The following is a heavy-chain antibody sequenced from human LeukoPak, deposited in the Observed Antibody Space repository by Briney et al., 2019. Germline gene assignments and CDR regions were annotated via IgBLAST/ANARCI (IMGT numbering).Heavy chain of an antibody. CDR2: ISSSSSYI. J-gene: IGHJ4*02. CDR1: GFTFSSYS. CDR3: ARAVGIVGATIYFDY. V-gene: IGHV3-21*01. Sequence: GGSLRLSCAASGFTFSSYSMNWVRQAPGKVLEWVSSISSSSSYIYYADSVKGRFTISRDNAKNSLYLQMNSLRAEDTAVYYCARAVGIVGATIYFDYWGQGTLVTVSS. D-gene: IGHD1-26*01.